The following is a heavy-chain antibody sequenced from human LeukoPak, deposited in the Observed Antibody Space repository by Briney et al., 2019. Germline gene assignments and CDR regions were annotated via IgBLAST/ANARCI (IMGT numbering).Heavy chain of an antibody. CDR1: GYSISSTYY. D-gene: IGHD3-10*01. Sequence: SETLSLTCTVSGYSISSTYYWGWIRQPPGKGLEWVGSVFHSGNTYYNPSLKSRVSISVDTSKNQFSLKLSSVTAADTAVYYCARQPKSCTPGIFITGKACWFDPWGQGTLVTVSP. J-gene: IGHJ5*02. V-gene: IGHV4-38-2*02. CDR3: ARQPKSCTPGIFITGKACWFDP. CDR2: VFHSGNT.